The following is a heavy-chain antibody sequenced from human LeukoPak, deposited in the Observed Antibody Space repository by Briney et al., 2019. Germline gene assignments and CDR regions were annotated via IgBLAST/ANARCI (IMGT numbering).Heavy chain of an antibody. CDR1: GFAFNDFA. V-gene: IGHV3-33*06. Sequence: QPGGSLRLSCAASGFAFNDFAMYWVRQAPGKGLDWVAVIWRDGSHRYYAHSIKGRFTISRDNSKSTLYLQMSSLRAEDTAVYYCAKSSIMFAAGRLGSIDFWGQGTLVTVSS. D-gene: IGHD1-26*01. CDR3: AKSSIMFAAGRLGSIDF. CDR2: IWRDGSHR. J-gene: IGHJ4*02.